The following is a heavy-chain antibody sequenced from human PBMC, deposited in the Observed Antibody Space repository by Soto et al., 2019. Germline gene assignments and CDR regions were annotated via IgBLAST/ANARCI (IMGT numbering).Heavy chain of an antibody. CDR1: GYTFTSYG. CDR2: ISAYNGNT. V-gene: IGHV1-18*01. CDR3: ARDLPTGPHENPFDY. Sequence: QVQLVQSGAEVKKPGASVKVSCKASGYTFTSYGISWVRQAPGQGLEWMGWISAYNGNTNYAQKLQGRVTMTTDTSTRTAYRELRSLRSDDTAVYYCARDLPTGPHENPFDYWGQGTLVTVSS. J-gene: IGHJ4*02.